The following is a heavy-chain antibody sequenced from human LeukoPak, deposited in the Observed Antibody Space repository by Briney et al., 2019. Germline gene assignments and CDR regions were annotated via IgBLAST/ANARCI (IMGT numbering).Heavy chain of an antibody. CDR2: INPSGGST. J-gene: IGHJ4*02. Sequence: ASVKVSCKASGYTFTSYYMHWVRQAPGQGLEWMGIINPSGGSTSYAQKFQGRVTMTRDMSTSTVYMELSRLRSDDTAVYYCARGPRITMIVVVIGFDYWGQGTLVTVSS. CDR1: GYTFTSYY. V-gene: IGHV1-46*01. D-gene: IGHD3-22*01. CDR3: ARGPRITMIVVVIGFDY.